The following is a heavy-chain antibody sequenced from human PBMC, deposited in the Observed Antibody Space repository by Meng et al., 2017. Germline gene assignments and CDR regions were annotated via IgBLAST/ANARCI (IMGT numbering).Heavy chain of an antibody. V-gene: IGHV4-61*01. J-gene: IGHJ5*02. Sequence: GSLRLSCTVSGGSVSSGSYYWSWVRQPPGKGLEWIGYIYYSGSTNYNPSLKSRVTISVDTSKNQFSLKLSSVTAADTAVYYCARAVAAAGTYEMGSNWFDPWGQGTLVTVSS. CDR2: IYYSGST. CDR1: GGSVSSGSYY. CDR3: ARAVAAAGTYEMGSNWFDP. D-gene: IGHD6-13*01.